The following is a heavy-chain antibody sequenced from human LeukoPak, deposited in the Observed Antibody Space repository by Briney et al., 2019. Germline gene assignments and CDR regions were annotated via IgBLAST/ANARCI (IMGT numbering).Heavy chain of an antibody. J-gene: IGHJ6*03. CDR1: GYTFTGYY. D-gene: IGHD3-10*01. CDR3: ARVSVVRGVTYYYMDV. CDR2: INPNSGGT. V-gene: IGHV1-2*02. Sequence: ASVKVSCKASGYTFTGYYMHWVRQAPGQGLEWMGWINPNSGGTNYAQKFQGRVTMTRDTSISTAYMELSRMRSDDTAVYYCARVSVVRGVTYYYMDVWGKGTTVTVSS.